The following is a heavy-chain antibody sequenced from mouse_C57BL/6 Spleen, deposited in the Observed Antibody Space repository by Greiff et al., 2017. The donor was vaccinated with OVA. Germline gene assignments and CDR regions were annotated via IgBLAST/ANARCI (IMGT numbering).Heavy chain of an antibody. Sequence: QVTLKVSGPGILQPSQTLSLTCSFSGFSLSTFGMGVGWIRQPSGKGLEWLAHIWWDDDKYYNPALKSRLTISKDTSNNQVFLKIANVDTADTATYYCARIDPPITTVVEYYYAMDYWGQGTSVTVSS. CDR3: ARIDPPITTVVEYYYAMDY. V-gene: IGHV8-8*01. CDR1: GFSLSTFGMG. J-gene: IGHJ4*01. CDR2: IWWDDDK. D-gene: IGHD1-1*01.